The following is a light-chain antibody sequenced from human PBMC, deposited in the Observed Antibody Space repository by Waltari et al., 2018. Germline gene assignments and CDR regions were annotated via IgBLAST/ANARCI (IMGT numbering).Light chain of an antibody. Sequence: AIRLTQSPSPLSASTGDRVTITCRASQGISSYLAWYQQKPGEAPRLLIYTTSTLQSGVPSRFSGSGSGTDFTLTISSLQSEDFATYYCQQYYSYPFAFGPGTKVDIK. V-gene: IGKV1-8*01. J-gene: IGKJ3*01. CDR2: TTS. CDR3: QQYYSYPFA. CDR1: QGISSY.